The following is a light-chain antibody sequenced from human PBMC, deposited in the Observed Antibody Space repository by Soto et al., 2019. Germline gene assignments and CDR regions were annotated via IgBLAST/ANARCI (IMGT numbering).Light chain of an antibody. CDR2: MNS. V-gene: IGLV1-47*01. CDR1: RSNIGSGI. Sequence: QSVLTQPPSLSGTPGQTVTISCIGSRSNIGSGIVHWYQQLPGTAPKHLIYMNSQRPSGVPDRFSGSKSGTSASLVITGLRPEDEADYYCSATDDILGGPVFGGGTQLTVL. CDR3: SATDDILGGPV. J-gene: IGLJ7*01.